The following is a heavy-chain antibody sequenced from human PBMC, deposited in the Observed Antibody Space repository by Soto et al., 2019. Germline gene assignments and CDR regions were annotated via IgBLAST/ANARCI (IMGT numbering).Heavy chain of an antibody. CDR2: INSDGSST. D-gene: IGHD6-13*01. V-gene: IGHV3-74*01. CDR3: ARDGSSSWYGMYYYYYGMDV. Sequence: VQLVESGGGLVQPGGSLRLSCAASGFTFSSYWMHWVRQAPGKGLVWVSRINSDGSSTSYADSVKGRFTISRDNAKNTLYLQMNSLRAEDTAVYYCARDGSSSWYGMYYYYYGMDVWGQGTTVTVSS. CDR1: GFTFSSYW. J-gene: IGHJ6*02.